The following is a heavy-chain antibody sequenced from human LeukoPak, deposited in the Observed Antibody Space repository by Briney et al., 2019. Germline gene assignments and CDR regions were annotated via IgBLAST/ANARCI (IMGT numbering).Heavy chain of an antibody. CDR2: IDTDGSST. J-gene: IGHJ5*02. CDR1: GFTFSSYW. V-gene: IGHV3-74*01. D-gene: IGHD2-2*01. CDR3: AKGGGYCSSTSCYHWFDP. Sequence: PGGSLRLSCAASGFTFSSYWMHWVRQAPGKGLVWVSRIDTDGSSTSYADSVKGRFTISRDNAKNTLYLQMNSLRAEDTAVYYCAKGGGYCSSTSCYHWFDPWGQGTLVTVSS.